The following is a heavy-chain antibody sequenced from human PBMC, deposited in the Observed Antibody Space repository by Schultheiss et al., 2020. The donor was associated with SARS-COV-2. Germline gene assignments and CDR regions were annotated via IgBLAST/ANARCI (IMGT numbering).Heavy chain of an antibody. Sequence: GGSLRLSCAASGFTFSDYYMSWIRQAPGKGLEWVAVIWYDGSNKYYADSVKGRFTISRDNSKNTLYLQMNSLRAEDTAVYYCARDLRDAAAGMVWFDPWGQGTLVTVSS. V-gene: IGHV3-33*08. CDR3: ARDLRDAAAGMVWFDP. CDR2: IWYDGSNK. CDR1: GFTFSDYY. J-gene: IGHJ5*02. D-gene: IGHD6-13*01.